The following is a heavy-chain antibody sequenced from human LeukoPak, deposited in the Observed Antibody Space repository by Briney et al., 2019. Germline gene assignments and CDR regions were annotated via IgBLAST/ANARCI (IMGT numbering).Heavy chain of an antibody. CDR2: IRSKAYGGTT. D-gene: IGHD3-22*01. CDR3: TRFFPYYYDTSGAFDI. V-gene: IGHV3-49*04. Sequence: PGGSLRLSCTASGFTLGDYAMSWVRPGPGKGLEWVGFIRSKAYGGTTEYAASVKGRFTISRDASKSIAYLQMNSLKTEDTAVYYCTRFFPYYYDTSGAFDIWGQGTMVTVSS. J-gene: IGHJ3*02. CDR1: GFTLGDYA.